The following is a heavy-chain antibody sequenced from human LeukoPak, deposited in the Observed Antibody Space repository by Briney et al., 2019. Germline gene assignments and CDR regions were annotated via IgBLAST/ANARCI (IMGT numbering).Heavy chain of an antibody. D-gene: IGHD2-2*01. CDR2: IWYDGSNK. CDR3: ASGRPRGTKKVVPAAGGDNWFDP. Sequence: PGGSLRLSCAASGVTFSSYGMRGVRQAPGKGLEWVAVIWYDGSNKYYADSVKGRFTISRDNSKNTLYLQMNSLRAEDTAVYYCASGRPRGTKKVVPAAGGDNWFDPWGQGTLVTVSS. CDR1: GVTFSSYG. J-gene: IGHJ5*02. V-gene: IGHV3-33*01.